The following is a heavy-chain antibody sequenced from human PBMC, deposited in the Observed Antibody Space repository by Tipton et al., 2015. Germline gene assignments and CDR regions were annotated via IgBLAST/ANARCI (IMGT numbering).Heavy chain of an antibody. CDR3: ARGGGRGYSSY. V-gene: IGHV4-31*03. CDR1: SGSISSGGYY. CDR2: ISNSGSN. D-gene: IGHD2-15*01. J-gene: IGHJ4*02. Sequence: TLSLTCTVSSGSISSGGYYWNWIRQHPGKGLEWIGYISNSGSNYYNPSLKGRVFISLDTSKNQFSLMLSSVTAADTAVYYCARGGGRGYSSYWGQGTLVTVSS.